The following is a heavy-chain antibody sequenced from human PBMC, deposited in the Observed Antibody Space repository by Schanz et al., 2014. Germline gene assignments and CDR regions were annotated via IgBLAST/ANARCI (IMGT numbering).Heavy chain of an antibody. CDR2: ISHSGGSK. CDR1: GFTFNSYA. Sequence: DVQLLESGGGLVQPGGSLRLSCAASGFTFNSYAMTWVRQAPGKGLEWVSSISHSGGSKYYADSVKGRFTISRDNSENTLYLQMNSLSADDTAVCYCAKGMGYCSGGTCYDCYYYGLDVWGRGTTVTVSS. J-gene: IGHJ6*02. V-gene: IGHV3-23*01. CDR3: AKGMGYCSGGTCYDCYYYGLDV. D-gene: IGHD2-15*01.